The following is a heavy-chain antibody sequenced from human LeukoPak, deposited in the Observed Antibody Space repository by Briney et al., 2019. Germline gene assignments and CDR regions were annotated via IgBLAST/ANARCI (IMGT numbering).Heavy chain of an antibody. CDR2: ISGSGGST. Sequence: GGSLRLSCAASGFTFSSYAMSWVRQAPGKGLEWVSGISGSGGSTYYADSVKGRFTISRDNAKNSLYLQMNSLRAEDTAVYYCARESIAAVVQGGTAFDYWGQGTLVTVSS. J-gene: IGHJ4*02. CDR1: GFTFSSYA. V-gene: IGHV3-23*01. D-gene: IGHD6-13*01. CDR3: ARESIAAVVQGGTAFDY.